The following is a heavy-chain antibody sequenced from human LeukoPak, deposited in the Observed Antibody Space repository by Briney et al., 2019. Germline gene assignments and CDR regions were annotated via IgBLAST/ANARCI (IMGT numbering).Heavy chain of an antibody. D-gene: IGHD3-3*01. CDR3: AKGPNGEFWSGYPGDGMDV. Sequence: GGSLRLSCAASGFTFDTYGMSWVRQAPGKGLEWVSAISGSGGSTYYADSVKGRFTISRDNSKNTLYLQMNSLRAEDTAVYYCAKGPNGEFWSGYPGDGMDVWGQGTTVTVSS. V-gene: IGHV3-23*01. CDR2: ISGSGGST. CDR1: GFTFDTYG. J-gene: IGHJ6*02.